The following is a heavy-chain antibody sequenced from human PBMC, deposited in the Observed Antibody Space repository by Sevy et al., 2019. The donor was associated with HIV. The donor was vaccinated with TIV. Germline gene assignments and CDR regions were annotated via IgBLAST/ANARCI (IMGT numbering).Heavy chain of an antibody. CDR3: AKWSMGGARWLQLGAFDI. Sequence: GGSLRLSCAASGFTFSSYGMHWVRQAPGKGLEWVAVVSYDGSNKDYGDSVKGRFTISRDNSKNTLYLQMNSLRAEDTAVYYCAKWSMGGARWLQLGAFDIWGQGTMVTVSS. D-gene: IGHD5-12*01. CDR2: VSYDGSNK. V-gene: IGHV3-30*18. J-gene: IGHJ3*02. CDR1: GFTFSSYG.